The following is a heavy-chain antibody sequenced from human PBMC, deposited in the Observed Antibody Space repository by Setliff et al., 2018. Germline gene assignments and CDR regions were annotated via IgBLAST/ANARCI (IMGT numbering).Heavy chain of an antibody. CDR3: ARDRQYCSSPTCYSSYFYYYGMDV. CDR2: INHSGNT. D-gene: IGHD2-2*02. CDR1: GGSISSSDSNTSW. J-gene: IGHJ6*02. V-gene: IGHV4-4*02. Sequence: SETLSLTCAVSGGSISSSDSNTSWWSWVRQPPGKGLEWIGEINHSGNTNYNPSLKSRVTVSVDKPKNQFSLKLSPVTAADTAVYYCARDRQYCSSPTCYSSYFYYYGMDVWGQGTTVTVSS.